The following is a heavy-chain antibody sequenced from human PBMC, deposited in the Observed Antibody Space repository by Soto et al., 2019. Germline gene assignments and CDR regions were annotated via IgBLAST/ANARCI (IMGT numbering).Heavy chain of an antibody. V-gene: IGHV1-69*01. CDR2: IIPIFGTA. Sequence: QVQLVQSGAEVKKPGSSVKVSCKASGGTFSTYGINWVGQAPAHGLEWMGGIIPIFGTANYAQKFQGRVTITADASTTTAYMELSSLTSGDTAVYYCARGSYGDYAYWGQGTLVTVSS. CDR3: ARGSYGDYAY. J-gene: IGHJ4*02. D-gene: IGHD4-17*01. CDR1: GGTFSTYG.